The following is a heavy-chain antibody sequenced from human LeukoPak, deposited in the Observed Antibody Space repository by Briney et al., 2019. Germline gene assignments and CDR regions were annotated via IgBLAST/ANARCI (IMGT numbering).Heavy chain of an antibody. CDR1: GYTFTDYY. J-gene: IGHJ4*02. Sequence: ASVKVSCKASGYTFTDYYMHWVRQAPGQGLEWMGWINPNSGGTNYAQKFQGRVTMTRDTSISTAYMELSRLRSDDTAVYYCARDKRSFYYDSSGYSSWGQGTLVAVSS. D-gene: IGHD3-22*01. V-gene: IGHV1-2*02. CDR2: INPNSGGT. CDR3: ARDKRSFYYDSSGYSS.